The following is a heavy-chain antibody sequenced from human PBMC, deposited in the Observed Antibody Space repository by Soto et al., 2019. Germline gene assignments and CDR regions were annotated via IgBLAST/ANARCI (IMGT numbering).Heavy chain of an antibody. Sequence: GGSLRLSCAASGFTFSNYGMSWVRQAPGKGLEWVSSISGSGGRTYYADSVKGRFTISRDNSKNTLYLQTDSLRTEDTAFYYCAKSDCSGGSCYFTFDCWGQGTLVTVSS. D-gene: IGHD2-15*01. CDR1: GFTFSNYG. V-gene: IGHV3-23*01. CDR2: ISGSGGRT. CDR3: AKSDCSGGSCYFTFDC. J-gene: IGHJ4*02.